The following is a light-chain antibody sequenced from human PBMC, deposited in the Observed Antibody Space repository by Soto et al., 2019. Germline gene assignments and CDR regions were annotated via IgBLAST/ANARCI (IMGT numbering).Light chain of an antibody. CDR2: EVS. V-gene: IGLV2-23*02. J-gene: IGLJ1*01. CDR1: SSDVGSYNL. CDR3: CSYAGSSTYYV. Sequence: QSALTQPASVSGSPGQSITISCTGTSSDVGSYNLVSWYQQHPGKAPKLMIYEVSKRPSGVSNRFSGSKSGNTAPLTISGLQAEDEADYYCCSYAGSSTYYVFGTGTKVPVL.